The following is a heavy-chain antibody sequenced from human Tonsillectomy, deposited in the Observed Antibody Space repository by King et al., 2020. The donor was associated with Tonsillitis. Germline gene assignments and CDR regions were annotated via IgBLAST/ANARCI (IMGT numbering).Heavy chain of an antibody. J-gene: IGHJ4*02. Sequence: VQLVESGGGVVQPGRSLRLSCAASGFTFSSYGMHWVRQAPGKGLEWVAVIWYDGSNKYYADSVKGRFTISRANSKNTLYRQMNSLRAEDTAVYYCAKDRGEMATLDYRGQGTLVTVSS. V-gene: IGHV3-33*06. CDR1: GFTFSSYG. CDR2: IWYDGSNK. CDR3: AKDRGEMATLDY. D-gene: IGHD5-24*01.